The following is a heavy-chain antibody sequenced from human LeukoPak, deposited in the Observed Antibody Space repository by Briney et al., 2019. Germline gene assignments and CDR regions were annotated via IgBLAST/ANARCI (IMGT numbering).Heavy chain of an antibody. V-gene: IGHV3-23*01. CDR1: GFTFSSYG. CDR3: AKQGTMGRSIAAAGKKFDY. Sequence: GGSLRLSCAASGFTFSSYGMSWVRQAPGKGLEWVSAISGSGGSTYYADSVKGRFTISRDNSKNTLYLQMNSLRAEDTAVYYCAKQGTMGRSIAAAGKKFDYWGQGTLVTVSS. CDR2: ISGSGGST. D-gene: IGHD6-13*01. J-gene: IGHJ4*02.